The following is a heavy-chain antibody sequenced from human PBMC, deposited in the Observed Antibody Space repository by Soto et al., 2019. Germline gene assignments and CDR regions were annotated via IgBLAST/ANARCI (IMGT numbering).Heavy chain of an antibody. D-gene: IGHD2-15*01. CDR3: VRGGGGGLFDP. CDR2: ISPGSRYP. V-gene: IGHV3-11*06. Sequence: PGGSLRLSGAGSVFTVGDSYMSWIRQAPGKGLEWLSYISPGSRYPAYADSVKGRFTISRDNAKRSLYLQMMSLTAEDTAIYYCVRGGGGGLFDPWGQGTMVTVSS. CDR1: VFTVGDSY. J-gene: IGHJ5*02.